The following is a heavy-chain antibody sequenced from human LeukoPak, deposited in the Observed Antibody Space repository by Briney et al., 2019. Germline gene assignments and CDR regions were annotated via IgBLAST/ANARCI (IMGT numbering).Heavy chain of an antibody. CDR2: INPNSGGT. CDR1: GYTFTGYY. CDR3: ARDTKIMVRGALDY. V-gene: IGHV1-2*02. D-gene: IGHD3-10*01. Sequence: VASVKVSCKASGYTFTGYYMHWVRQAPGQGLEWMGWINPNSGGTNYAQKFQGRVTMTRDTSISTAYMELSRLRSDDAAVYYCARDTKIMVRGALDYWGQGTLVTVSS. J-gene: IGHJ4*02.